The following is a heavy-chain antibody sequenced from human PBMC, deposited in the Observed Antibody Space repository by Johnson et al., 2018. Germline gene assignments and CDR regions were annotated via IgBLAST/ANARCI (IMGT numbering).Heavy chain of an antibody. D-gene: IGHD2-8*01. CDR3: AKTVYCTNGVCSIYYYYYYGMDV. J-gene: IGHJ6*02. V-gene: IGHV4-34*01. CDR2: ISPSGNT. Sequence: QVQLQQWGAGLLKXSETLSLTCAVYGDSISNYYWTWIRQPPGKGLEWIGEISPSGNTNYNPSLKSRVTVSLDTSKKQLSRNLSSVTAADTAVYYCAKTVYCTNGVCSIYYYYYYGMDVWGQGTTVTVSS. CDR1: GDSISNYY.